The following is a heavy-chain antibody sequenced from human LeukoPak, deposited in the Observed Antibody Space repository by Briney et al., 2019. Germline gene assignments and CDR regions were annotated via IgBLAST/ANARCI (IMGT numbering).Heavy chain of an antibody. CDR1: RFTSSRYW. CDR2: IKQDGSEK. CDR3: ASVFWGSSGYYFEY. J-gene: IGHJ4*02. V-gene: IGHV3-7*02. Sequence: AGSLRLSCAASRFTSSRYWMSWVRQAPGRGLEWVANIKQDGSEKYYVDSVKGRFTIPRDNAKNSLFLHMNSLRVEDTAVYYCASVFWGSSGYYFEYWGQGALVTVSS. D-gene: IGHD3-22*01.